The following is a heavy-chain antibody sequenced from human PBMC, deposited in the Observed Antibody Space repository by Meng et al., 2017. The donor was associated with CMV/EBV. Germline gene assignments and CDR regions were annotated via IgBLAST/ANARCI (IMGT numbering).Heavy chain of an antibody. CDR3: ARGGNWFDP. V-gene: IGHV4-34*01. Sequence: GGEGRLKPSDTLSLTCDVFGGYCSGYYRRWTRQPPGKGLEWIGENNHSGSTNYNPSLKSRVTISVDTSKNQFSLKLSSVTAADTDGYYWARGGNWFDPWGQGTLVTVSS. CDR1: GGYCSGYY. J-gene: IGHJ5*02. CDR2: NNHSGST.